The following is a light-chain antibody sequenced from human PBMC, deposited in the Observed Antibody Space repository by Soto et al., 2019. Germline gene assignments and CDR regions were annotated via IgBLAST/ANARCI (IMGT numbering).Light chain of an antibody. CDR3: CSYAGSYTYI. CDR2: DVT. V-gene: IGLV2-11*01. J-gene: IGLJ1*01. Sequence: LTQPRSVSGYPGQSVTISCSGSYSDVGSFYFVSWYQQFPGKGPKLIIYDVTERPSGVPDRFSGSKAGNTASLTISGLQAEDEADYFCCSYAGSYTYIFGSGTKVTVL. CDR1: YSDVGSFYF.